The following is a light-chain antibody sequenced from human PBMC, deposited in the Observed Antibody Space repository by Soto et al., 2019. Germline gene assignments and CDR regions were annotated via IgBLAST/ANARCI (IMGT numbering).Light chain of an antibody. CDR3: QQRYNWPIT. V-gene: IGKV3D-20*02. J-gene: IGKJ5*01. CDR1: QSVSSSY. Sequence: EIVLTQSPDTLSLSPGERATLSCRASQSVSSSYLAWYQQKPGQAPRLLIYADSNRATGIPARFSGSGSGTDFTLTISSLEPEDFSVYYCQQRYNWPITFGQGTRLEIK. CDR2: ADS.